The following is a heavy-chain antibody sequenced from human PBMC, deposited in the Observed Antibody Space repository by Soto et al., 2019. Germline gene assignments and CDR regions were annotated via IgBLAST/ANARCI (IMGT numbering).Heavy chain of an antibody. CDR3: AKYDLRFLEWLFLTFDY. CDR1: GFTISNYW. Sequence: VSLRLSCAASGFTISNYWMNWVRQAPGKGLEWVANINHDGGEKYYVDSVKGRFTISGDNAKNSLYLQMNSLRAEDKAVYYCAKYDLRFLEWLFLTFDYLGQGT. D-gene: IGHD3-3*01. CDR2: INHDGGEK. V-gene: IGHV3-7*01. J-gene: IGHJ4*02.